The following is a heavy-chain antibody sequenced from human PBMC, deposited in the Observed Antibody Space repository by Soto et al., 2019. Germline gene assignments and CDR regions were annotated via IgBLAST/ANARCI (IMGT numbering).Heavy chain of an antibody. CDR1: GFTFSSYA. D-gene: IGHD6-13*01. Sequence: GGSLRLSCAASGFTFSSYAMHWVRQAPGKGLEWVAVISYDGSNKYYADSVKGRFTISRDNSKNTLYLQMNSLRAEDTAVYYCAREEAAGQPWGSYYYYYGMDVWGQGTMVTVSS. J-gene: IGHJ6*02. CDR2: ISYDGSNK. V-gene: IGHV3-30-3*01. CDR3: AREEAAGQPWGSYYYYYGMDV.